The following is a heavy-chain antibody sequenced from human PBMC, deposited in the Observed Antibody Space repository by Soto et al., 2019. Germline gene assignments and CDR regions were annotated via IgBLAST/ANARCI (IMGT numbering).Heavy chain of an antibody. V-gene: IGHV1-8*01. J-gene: IGHJ3*02. CDR2: MNPNNGNT. CDR3: ATERWEDAFDI. D-gene: IGHD1-26*01. Sequence: QEQLVQSGAEVKKPGASVKVSCKASGYTFTSYDITWVRQATGQGLEWMGWMNPNNGNTGYAQKFQGRVTMTRNTSISTAYMELSSLRSEDTAVYYCATERWEDAFDIWGQETMVTVSS. CDR1: GYTFTSYD.